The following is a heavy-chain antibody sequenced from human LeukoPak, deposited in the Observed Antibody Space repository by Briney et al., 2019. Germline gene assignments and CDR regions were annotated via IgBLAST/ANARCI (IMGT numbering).Heavy chain of an antibody. CDR2: IYHSGST. CDR3: ARAFRSSWPGPGAFDI. V-gene: IGHV4-30-2*01. D-gene: IGHD6-13*01. Sequence: PSETLSLTCTVSGGSISSGGYYWSWIRQPPGKGLEWIGYIYHSGSTYYNPSLKSRVTISVDRSKNQFSLKLSSVTAADTAAYYCARAFRSSWPGPGAFDIWGQGTMVTVSS. J-gene: IGHJ3*02. CDR1: GGSISSGGYY.